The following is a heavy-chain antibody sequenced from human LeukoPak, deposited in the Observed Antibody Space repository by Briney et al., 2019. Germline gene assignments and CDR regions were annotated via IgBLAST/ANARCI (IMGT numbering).Heavy chain of an antibody. CDR1: GLTFSSHW. D-gene: IGHD2/OR15-2a*01. V-gene: IGHV3-74*01. CDR3: ARDISRTMDV. Sequence: GGSLRLSCAASGLTFSSHWMHWVRQAPGKGLVWVSIINTDGSTTRYADFVEGRFTISRDNARNTLYLEMNSLRVEDTAVYFCARDISRTMDVWGQGTTVTV. J-gene: IGHJ6*02. CDR2: INTDGSTT.